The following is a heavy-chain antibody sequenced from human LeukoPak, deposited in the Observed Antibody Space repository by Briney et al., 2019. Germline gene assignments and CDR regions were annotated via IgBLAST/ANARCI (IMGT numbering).Heavy chain of an antibody. J-gene: IGHJ4*02. CDR3: ARGGGGNFDY. D-gene: IGHD3-16*01. Sequence: SETLSLTCTVSGGSISSGGYYWSWIRQHPGKGLEWIGYIYYSGSTYYNPSLKSRVTISVDTSKNQSSLKLSSVTAADTAVYYCARGGGGNFDYWGQGTLVTVSS. CDR1: GGSISSGGYY. V-gene: IGHV4-31*03. CDR2: IYYSGST.